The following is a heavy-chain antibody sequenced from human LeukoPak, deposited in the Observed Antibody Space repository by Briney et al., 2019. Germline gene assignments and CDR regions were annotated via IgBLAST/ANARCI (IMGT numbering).Heavy chain of an antibody. CDR2: VNCDNENT. CDR1: GYTFTSFD. CDR3: TRGPFLNGNAYNWFDP. Sequence: GASVKVFCKTSGYTFTSFDINWVRHTTGHGPEWMGWVNCDNENTRYARKFQGRVAITRDTSTRTVYLELNNLSSDDTAMYYCTRGPFLNGNAYNWFDPWGQGTLVTVSS. J-gene: IGHJ5*02. D-gene: IGHD1-20*01. V-gene: IGHV1-8*03.